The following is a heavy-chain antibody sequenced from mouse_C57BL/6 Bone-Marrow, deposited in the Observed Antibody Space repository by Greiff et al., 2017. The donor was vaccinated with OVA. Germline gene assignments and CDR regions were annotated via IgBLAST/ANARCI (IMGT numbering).Heavy chain of an antibody. CDR1: GYSFTGYF. J-gene: IGHJ2*01. V-gene: IGHV1-20*01. CDR3: ARSGLLDY. CDR2: INPYNGDT. D-gene: IGHD2-13*01. Sequence: EVHLVESGPELVKPGDSVKISCKASGYSFTGYFMNWVMQSHGKSLEWIGRINPYNGDTFYNQKFKGKATLTVDKSSSTAHMELRSLTSEDSAVYYCARSGLLDYWGQGTTLTVSS.